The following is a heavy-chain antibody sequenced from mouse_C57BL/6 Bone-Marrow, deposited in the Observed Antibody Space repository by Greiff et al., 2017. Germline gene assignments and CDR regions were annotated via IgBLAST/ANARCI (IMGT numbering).Heavy chain of an antibody. J-gene: IGHJ2*01. V-gene: IGHV3-6*01. CDR3: AGFYYFDY. CDR2: ISYDGSN. CDR1: GYSITSGYY. Sequence: EVQLQQSGPGLVKPSPSLSLTCSVTGYSITSGYYWNWIRQFPGNKLEWMGYISYDGSNNYNPSLKNRISITRDTSKNQFFLKLNSVTTDDTATYYCAGFYYFDYWGQGTTLTVSS.